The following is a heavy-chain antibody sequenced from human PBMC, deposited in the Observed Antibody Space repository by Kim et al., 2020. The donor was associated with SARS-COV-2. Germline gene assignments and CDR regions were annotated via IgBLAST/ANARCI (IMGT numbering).Heavy chain of an antibody. CDR2: INHSGST. V-gene: IGHV4-34*01. J-gene: IGHJ4*02. Sequence: SETLSLTCAVYGGSFSGYYWSWIRQPPGKGLEWIGEINHSGSTNYNPSLKSRVTISVDTSKNQFSLKLSSVTAADTAVYYCARVGPRRKVRGVIISPGGYWGQGTLVTVSS. CDR3: ARVGPRRKVRGVIISPGGY. D-gene: IGHD3-10*01. CDR1: GGSFSGYY.